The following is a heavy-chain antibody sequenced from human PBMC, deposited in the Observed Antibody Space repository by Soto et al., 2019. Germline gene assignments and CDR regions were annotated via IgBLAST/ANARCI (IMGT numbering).Heavy chain of an antibody. CDR1: GFSLSTSGMC. V-gene: IGHV2-70*11. CDR2: IDWDDDK. J-gene: IGHJ4*02. D-gene: IGHD3-9*01. CDR3: ARITAGEGNGLTGYYIGTNYFDY. Sequence: VSGPTLVNPTQTLTLTCTFSGFSLSTSGMCVSWIRQPPGKALEWLARIDWDDDKYYSTSLKTRLTISKDTSKNQVVLTMTNMDPVDTATYYCARITAGEGNGLTGYYIGTNYFDYWGQGTLVTVSS.